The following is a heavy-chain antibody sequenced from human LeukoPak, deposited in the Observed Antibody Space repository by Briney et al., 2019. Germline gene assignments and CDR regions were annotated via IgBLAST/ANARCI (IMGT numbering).Heavy chain of an antibody. J-gene: IGHJ4*02. V-gene: IGHV3-23*01. CDR1: GFTFNNYA. Sequence: GGSLRLSCAASGFTFNNYAMSWVRQAPGKGLEWVSSISGSGTSTYYADSVKGRFTISRDNSKNTLYLQMNSLRAEDTAVYYCAKGAYCGGDCYLDLDYWGQGTLVTVSS. CDR2: ISGSGTST. D-gene: IGHD2-21*02. CDR3: AKGAYCGGDCYLDLDY.